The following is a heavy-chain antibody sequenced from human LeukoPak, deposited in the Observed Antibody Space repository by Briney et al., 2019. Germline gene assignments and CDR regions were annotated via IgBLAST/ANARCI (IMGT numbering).Heavy chain of an antibody. CDR3: AKDRLSGSYYDGAFDI. Sequence: ASVKVSCKASGYTFTSYDINWVRQATGQGLEWMGWMNPNSDNTGYAQKFQGRVTMTRNTSISTAYMELSSLRSEDTAVYYCAKDRLSGSYYDGAFDIWGQGTMVTVSS. D-gene: IGHD1-26*01. CDR1: GYTFTSYD. J-gene: IGHJ3*02. CDR2: MNPNSDNT. V-gene: IGHV1-8*01.